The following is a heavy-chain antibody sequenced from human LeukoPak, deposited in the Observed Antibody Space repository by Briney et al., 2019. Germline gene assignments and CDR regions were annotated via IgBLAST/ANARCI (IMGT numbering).Heavy chain of an antibody. Sequence: PGGSLRLSCAASGFTFSDYYMNWIRQTPGKGLEWISYISSSGTTIYYADSVKGRFTISRDNAKNSLYLQMNTLRAEDTAVYYCAGIALIYSDGNAYLHNWGQGTLVTVSS. D-gene: IGHD3-22*01. J-gene: IGHJ4*02. V-gene: IGHV3-11*01. CDR1: GFTFSDYY. CDR2: ISSSGTTI. CDR3: AGIALIYSDGNAYLHN.